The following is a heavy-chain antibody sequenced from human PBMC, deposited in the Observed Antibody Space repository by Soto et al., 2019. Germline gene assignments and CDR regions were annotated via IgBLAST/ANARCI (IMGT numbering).Heavy chain of an antibody. V-gene: IGHV3-33*01. J-gene: IGHJ5*02. Sequence: QVQLVESGGGVVQPGRSLRLSCEASGFTFSSYGMHSVRQAPGKGLEWVAVIWYDGSNKYYADSVKGRFTISRDNSRNTLHLQMNSLRAEDTAVYSCARLKGAWGQGTLVTVSS. CDR2: IWYDGSNK. CDR1: GFTFSSYG. CDR3: ARLKGA.